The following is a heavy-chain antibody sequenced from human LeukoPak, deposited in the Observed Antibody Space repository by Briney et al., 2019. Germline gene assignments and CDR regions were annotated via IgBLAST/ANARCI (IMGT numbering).Heavy chain of an antibody. CDR1: GYSISSGYY. V-gene: IGHV4-38-2*02. Sequence: PSETLSLTCAVSGYSISSGYYWAWIRQSPGKGLECIGSTYHSGTAYYNPSLKSRVTISVDTSKNQFSLKLRSVTAADTAVYFCARERYYGSGGLFDYWGQGTLVTVSS. CDR2: TYHSGTA. D-gene: IGHD3-10*01. J-gene: IGHJ4*02. CDR3: ARERYYGSGGLFDY.